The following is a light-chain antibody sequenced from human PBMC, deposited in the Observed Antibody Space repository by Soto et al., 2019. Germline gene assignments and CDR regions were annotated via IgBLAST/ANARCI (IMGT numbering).Light chain of an antibody. Sequence: EIVMTQSPATLSVSPGERATLSCRASQSVSSNLAWYQQKPGQAPRLLIFGASTRATGIAARFSGSGSGTEFTLTISSLQSEDFAVYYCQQYNNWPPYTCGQWTKLEIK. V-gene: IGKV3-15*01. CDR3: QQYNNWPPYT. J-gene: IGKJ2*01. CDR1: QSVSSN. CDR2: GAS.